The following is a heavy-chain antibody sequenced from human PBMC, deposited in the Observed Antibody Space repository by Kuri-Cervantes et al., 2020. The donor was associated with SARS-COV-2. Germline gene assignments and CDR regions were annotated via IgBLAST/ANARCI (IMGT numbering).Heavy chain of an antibody. Sequence: SETLSLTCTVSGGSISSSSYYWGWISQPPGKGLEWIGSIYYSGSTYYNPSLKSRVTISVDTSKNQFSLKLSSVTAADTAVYYCARHVPDWLLNWFDPWGQGTLVTVSS. CDR3: ARHVPDWLLNWFDP. D-gene: IGHD3-9*01. V-gene: IGHV4-39*01. J-gene: IGHJ5*02. CDR1: GGSISSSSYY. CDR2: IYYSGST.